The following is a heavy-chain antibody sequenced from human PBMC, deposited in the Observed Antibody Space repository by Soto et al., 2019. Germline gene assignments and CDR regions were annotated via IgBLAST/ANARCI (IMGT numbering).Heavy chain of an antibody. V-gene: IGHV3-23*01. CDR2: ISGSGGST. J-gene: IGHJ4*02. CDR1: GFTFSSYA. CDR3: ANGSGSYYYFDY. Sequence: GGSLRLSCAASGFTFSSYAMSWVRQAPGKGLEWVSAISGSGGSTYYADSVKGRFTISRDNSKNTLYLQMNSLRAEDTAVYYCANGSGSYYYFDYWGQGTLVTVSS. D-gene: IGHD3-10*01.